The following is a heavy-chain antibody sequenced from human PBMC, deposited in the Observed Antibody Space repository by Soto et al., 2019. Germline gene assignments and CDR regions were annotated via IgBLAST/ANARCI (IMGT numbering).Heavy chain of an antibody. D-gene: IGHD3-10*01. V-gene: IGHV1-18*01. CDR2: ISAYNGNT. J-gene: IGHJ5*02. Sequence: ASVKVSCKASGYTFTSYGISWVRQAPGQGLEWMGWISAYNGNTNYAQKLQGRVTMTTDTSTSTAYMELRSLRSDDTAVYYCARERDGLLWFGEVNWFDPWGQGTLVTSPQ. CDR3: ARERDGLLWFGEVNWFDP. CDR1: GYTFTSYG.